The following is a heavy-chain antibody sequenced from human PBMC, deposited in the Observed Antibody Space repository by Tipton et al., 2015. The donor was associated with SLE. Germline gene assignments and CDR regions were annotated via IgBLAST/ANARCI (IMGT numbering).Heavy chain of an antibody. J-gene: IGHJ6*02. V-gene: IGHV4-34*01. CDR1: GASLTGDY. CDR2: INHGGST. D-gene: IGHD6-13*01. CDR3: ARDISGYSSSWFYYYSAMDV. Sequence: TLSLTCTVSGASLTGDYWSWIRQPPGKGLEWIGEINHGGSTNYNPSLKSRVTISLDTSKNQFSLKLTSVTTADTAVYHCARDISGYSSSWFYYYSAMDVWGQGTTVTVSS.